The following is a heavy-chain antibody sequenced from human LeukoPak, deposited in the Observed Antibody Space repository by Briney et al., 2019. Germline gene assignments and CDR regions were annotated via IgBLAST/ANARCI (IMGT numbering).Heavy chain of an antibody. V-gene: IGHV3-7*01. CDR3: ARDRAFIRLSSINYGMDV. CDR2: IKQVGSEK. Sequence: PGGSLRLSCAASGFTFSSYWMSWVRQPPGEGRDWVANIKQVGSEKCYVDSVKGRFTISRDNAKNSLYLQMNSLRAEDTAVYYCARDRAFIRLSSINYGMDVWGQGTTVTVSS. CDR1: GFTFSSYW. J-gene: IGHJ6*02. D-gene: IGHD2-15*01.